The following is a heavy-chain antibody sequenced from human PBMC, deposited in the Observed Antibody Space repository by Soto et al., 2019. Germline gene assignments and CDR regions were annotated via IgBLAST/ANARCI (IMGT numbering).Heavy chain of an antibody. D-gene: IGHD3-16*02. CDR3: ARGSTRDYVWGSYRYYYYGMDV. V-gene: IGHV4-34*01. CDR1: GGSFSGYY. J-gene: IGHJ6*02. CDR2: INHSGST. Sequence: LSLTCAVYGGSFSGYYWSWIRQPPGKGLEWIGEINHSGSTNYNPSLKSRVTISVDTSKNQFSLKLSSVTAADTAVYYCARGSTRDYVWGSYRYYYYGMDVWGQGTTVTVSS.